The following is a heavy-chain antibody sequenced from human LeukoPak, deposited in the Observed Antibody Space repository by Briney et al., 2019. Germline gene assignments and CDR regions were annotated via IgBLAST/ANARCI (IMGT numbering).Heavy chain of an antibody. D-gene: IGHD6-13*01. Sequence: PSETLSLTCAVYGGSFSGYYWSWLRQPPGKGLEWIGEINHSGSTNYNPSLKSRVTISVDTSKNQFSLKLSSVTAADTAVYYCARGGTTLSSSWYRGRWFDPWGQGTLVTVSS. CDR3: ARGGTTLSSSWYRGRWFDP. CDR2: INHSGST. J-gene: IGHJ5*02. V-gene: IGHV4-34*01. CDR1: GGSFSGYY.